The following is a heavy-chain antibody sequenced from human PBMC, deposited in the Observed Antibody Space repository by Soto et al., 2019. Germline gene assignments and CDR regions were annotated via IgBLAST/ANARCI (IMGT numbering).Heavy chain of an antibody. CDR3: VSSRSAIYGDAFDV. Sequence: QLQLQESGPGLVKPSETLSLTCNVSGNSISSYFRSWIRQTPGKGLEWIGFIYDSGDTKYNPSLERRATISLDTTKSQFSLKLRSVTAADTAMYYCVSSRSAIYGDAFDVWGRGSMVTVSS. D-gene: IGHD2-2*01. J-gene: IGHJ3*01. CDR1: GNSISSYF. V-gene: IGHV4-59*01. CDR2: IYDSGDT.